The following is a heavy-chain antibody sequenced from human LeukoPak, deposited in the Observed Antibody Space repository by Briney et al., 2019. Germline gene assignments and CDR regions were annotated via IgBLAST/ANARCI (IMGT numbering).Heavy chain of an antibody. CDR2: IYTSGST. CDR3: ARDRRDGYNLYYFDL. D-gene: IGHD5-24*01. CDR1: GGSIYSGSYY. J-gene: IGHJ4*02. V-gene: IGHV4-61*02. Sequence: PSQTLSLTCTVSGGSIYSGSYYWSWIRQPAGKGLEWIGRIYTSGSTNYNPSLKSRVTISVDKSKNQFSLKLSSVTAADTAVYYCARDRRDGYNLYYFDLWGQGTLVTVSS.